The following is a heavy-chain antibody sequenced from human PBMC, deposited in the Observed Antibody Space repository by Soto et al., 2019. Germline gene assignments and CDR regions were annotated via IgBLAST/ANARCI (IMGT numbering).Heavy chain of an antibody. CDR2: IYHSGST. V-gene: IGHV4-30-2*06. D-gene: IGHD3-3*01. Sequence: TLSLTCAVSGVSIGSSGYSWNWIRQSPGKGLEWIGYIYHSGSTNYNPSLRSRVTISLDGSKNQFSLRFTSVTAADTAVYYCARGSVYVLWSGYFDFWGQGSLVTVSS. CDR3: ARGSVYVLWSGYFDF. CDR1: GVSIGSSGYS. J-gene: IGHJ4*02.